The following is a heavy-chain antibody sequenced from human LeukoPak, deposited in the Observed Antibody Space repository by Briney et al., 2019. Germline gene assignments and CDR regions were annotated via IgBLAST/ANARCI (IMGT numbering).Heavy chain of an antibody. CDR3: ARGLQENLAWLTAFSAFDI. V-gene: IGHV1-18*01. D-gene: IGHD6-19*01. CDR1: GYTFTSYG. J-gene: IGHJ3*02. CDR2: ISAYNGNT. Sequence: ASVKVSCKTSGYTFTSYGISWVRQAPGQGLEWMGWISAYNGNTNYAQKVQGRVTMTTDTSTSTAYMELRSLRSDDTAVYYCARGLQENLAWLTAFSAFDIWGQGTMVTVSS.